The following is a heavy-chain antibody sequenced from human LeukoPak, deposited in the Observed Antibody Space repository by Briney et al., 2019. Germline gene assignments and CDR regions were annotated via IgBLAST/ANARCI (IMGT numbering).Heavy chain of an antibody. CDR3: ARGLQENLAWLTAFSAFDI. V-gene: IGHV1-18*01. D-gene: IGHD6-19*01. CDR1: GYTFTSYG. J-gene: IGHJ3*02. CDR2: ISAYNGNT. Sequence: ASVKVSCKTSGYTFTSYGISWVRQAPGQGLEWMGWISAYNGNTNYAQKVQGRVTMTTDTSTSTAYMELRSLRSDDTAVYYCARGLQENLAWLTAFSAFDIWGQGTMVTVSS.